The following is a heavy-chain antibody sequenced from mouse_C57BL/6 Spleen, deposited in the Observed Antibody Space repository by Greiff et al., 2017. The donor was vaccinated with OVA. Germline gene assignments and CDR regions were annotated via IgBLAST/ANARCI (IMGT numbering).Heavy chain of an antibody. V-gene: IGHV1-53*01. CDR3: ARTYYDYAAWFAD. J-gene: IGHJ3*01. Sequence: QVQLQQPGTELVKPWASVSLSCKASCYTFTSYWMHWVKQRPGHGLEWIGIINPSNGGTNYNEQFKSKAILTVNKSSSTAYMQFSSLTSEDSAVYYCARTYYDYAAWFADWGQGTLVTVSA. D-gene: IGHD2-4*01. CDR1: CYTFTSYW. CDR2: INPSNGGT.